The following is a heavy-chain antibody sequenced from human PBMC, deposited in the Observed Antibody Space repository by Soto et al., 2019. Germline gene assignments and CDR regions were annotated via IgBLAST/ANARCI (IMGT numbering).Heavy chain of an antibody. CDR1: GYTFTTYY. J-gene: IGHJ4*02. CDR3: ARAGYCSGGTCFHGNCDY. V-gene: IGHV1-46*01. CDR2: INPNGGSI. D-gene: IGHD2-15*01. Sequence: QVQLVQSGAEVKRPGASVKVSCKASGYTFTTYYMHWVRQAPGQGLEWLGIINPNGGSITYAQKFQGRVTMTRDTSTSTVYLELSSLRCEDTAVYYCARAGYCSGGTCFHGNCDYWGQGTLVTVSA.